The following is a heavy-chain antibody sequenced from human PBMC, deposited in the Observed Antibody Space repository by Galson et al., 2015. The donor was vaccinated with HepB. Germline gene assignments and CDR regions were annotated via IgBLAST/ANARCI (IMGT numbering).Heavy chain of an antibody. CDR1: GFTFDDYT. Sequence: SLRLSCAASGFTFDDYTMHWVRQAPGKGLEWVSLISWDGGSTYYADSVKGRFTISRDNSKNSLYLQMNSLRTEDTALYYCAKSSSGWYIPPAGGMDVWGQGTTVTVSS. CDR2: ISWDGGST. D-gene: IGHD6-19*01. CDR3: AKSSSGWYIPPAGGMDV. J-gene: IGHJ6*02. V-gene: IGHV3-43*01.